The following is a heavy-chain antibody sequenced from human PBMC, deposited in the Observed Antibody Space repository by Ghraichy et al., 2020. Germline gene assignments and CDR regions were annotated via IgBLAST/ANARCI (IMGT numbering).Heavy chain of an antibody. Sequence: WGRGGPGRGLEWVGGIVPIFGTANYAQKFQGRVTITADESTSTAYMELSSLRSEDTAVYYCALQRGGSYYYYYGMDVWGQGTTVTVSS. J-gene: IGHJ6*02. V-gene: IGHV1-69*01. CDR3: ALQRGGSYYYYYGMDV. CDR2: IVPIFGTA. D-gene: IGHD1-26*01.